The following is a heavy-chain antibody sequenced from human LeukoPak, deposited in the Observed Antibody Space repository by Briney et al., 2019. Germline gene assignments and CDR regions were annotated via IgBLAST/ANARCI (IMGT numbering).Heavy chain of an antibody. Sequence: SETLSLTCAVYGGSSSGYYWSWIRQPPGKGLEWIGEINHSGSTNYNPSLKSRVTISVDTSKNQFSLKLSSVTAADTAVYYCARGGRRSVITVVVVAAKHWFDPWGQGTLVTVSP. CDR1: GGSSSGYY. D-gene: IGHD2-15*01. V-gene: IGHV4-34*01. CDR2: INHSGST. CDR3: ARGGRRSVITVVVVAAKHWFDP. J-gene: IGHJ5*02.